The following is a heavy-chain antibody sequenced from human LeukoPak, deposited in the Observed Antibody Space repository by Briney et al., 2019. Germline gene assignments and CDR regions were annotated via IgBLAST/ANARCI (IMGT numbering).Heavy chain of an antibody. J-gene: IGHJ2*01. V-gene: IGHV4-34*01. Sequence: PSETLSLTCAVYGESFSGYFWNWIRQPPGKGLEWIGEINHSGSTSNHNPSLKSRVTMSVDTSKNQFSLKLSSVTAADTAVYYCARAGWDANDWYFDLWGRGTLVTVSS. CDR2: INHSGSTS. D-gene: IGHD1-26*01. CDR1: GESFSGYF. CDR3: ARAGWDANDWYFDL.